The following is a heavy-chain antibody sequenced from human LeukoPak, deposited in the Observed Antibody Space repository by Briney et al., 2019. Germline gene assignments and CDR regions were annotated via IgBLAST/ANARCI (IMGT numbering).Heavy chain of an antibody. CDR1: GGPISSYY. V-gene: IGHV4-59*08. Sequence: SETLSLTCTVSGGPISSYYWSWIRQPPGKGLEWIGYIYYSGSTNYNPSLKSRVTISVDTSKNQFSLKLSSVTAADTAVYYCARHELPWYFDLWGRGTLVTVSS. CDR2: IYYSGST. CDR3: ARHELPWYFDL. D-gene: IGHD3-10*01. J-gene: IGHJ2*01.